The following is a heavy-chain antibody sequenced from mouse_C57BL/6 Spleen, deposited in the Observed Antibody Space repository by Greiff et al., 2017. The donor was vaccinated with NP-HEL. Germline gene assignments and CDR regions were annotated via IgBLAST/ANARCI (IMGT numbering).Heavy chain of an antibody. D-gene: IGHD2-5*01. V-gene: IGHV1-55*01. CDR3: AIPAYYSNYGFAY. CDR2: IYPGSGST. J-gene: IGHJ3*01. CDR1: GYTFTSYW. Sequence: VQLQQSGAELVKPGASVKMSCKASGYTFTSYWITWVKQRPGQGLEWIGDIYPGSGSTNYNEKFKSKATLTVDTSSSTAYMQLSSLTSEDSAVYYCAIPAYYSNYGFAYWGQGTLVTVSA.